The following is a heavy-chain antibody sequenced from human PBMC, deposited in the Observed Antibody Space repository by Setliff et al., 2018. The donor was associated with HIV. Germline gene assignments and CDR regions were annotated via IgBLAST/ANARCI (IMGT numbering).Heavy chain of an antibody. V-gene: IGHV3-48*03. D-gene: IGHD6-25*01. Sequence: GGSLRLSCAASGFTFSIYEMNWVRQAPGKGLEWVSYISSSGSTIYYVDSVKGRFTISRDNAKESVYLQMNSLRVEESAVYYCARVSGPFDYWGPGTLVTVSS. CDR2: ISSSGSTI. J-gene: IGHJ4*02. CDR1: GFTFSIYE. CDR3: ARVSGPFDY.